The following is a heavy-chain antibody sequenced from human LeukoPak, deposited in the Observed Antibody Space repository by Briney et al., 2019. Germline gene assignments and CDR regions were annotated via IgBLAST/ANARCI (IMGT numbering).Heavy chain of an antibody. CDR1: GYRLTNNW. CDR3: ARYSSSWFDY. D-gene: IGHD6-13*01. Sequence: GESLKISCKISGYRLTNNWIGWVRQVPGKGLEWMGIIYPGDSDTRYSPSFQGQVTISADKSISTAYLQWSSLKASDTAMYYCARYSSSWFDYWGQGTLVTVSS. V-gene: IGHV5-51*01. J-gene: IGHJ4*02. CDR2: IYPGDSDT.